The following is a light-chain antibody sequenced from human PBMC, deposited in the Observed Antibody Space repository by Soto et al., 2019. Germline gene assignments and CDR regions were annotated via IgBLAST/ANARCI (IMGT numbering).Light chain of an antibody. CDR1: QSVISN. Sequence: EIVMTQSPATLSVSPGERATLSCRASQSVISNLALYQQKPGQAPRLLIYGASARATGIPARFSGSGSGTEFTLTISSLESEDSAVYYCQQYSSWPPWTFGQGTKVEIK. CDR2: GAS. CDR3: QQYSSWPPWT. J-gene: IGKJ1*01. V-gene: IGKV3-15*01.